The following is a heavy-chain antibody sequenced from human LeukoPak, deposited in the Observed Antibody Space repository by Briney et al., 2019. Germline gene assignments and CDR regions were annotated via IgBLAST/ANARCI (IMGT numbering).Heavy chain of an antibody. CDR2: IYHSGST. CDR1: GGSISSGGFS. V-gene: IGHV4-30-2*01. D-gene: IGHD1-26*01. Sequence: KPSQTLSLTCGVSGGSISSGGFSWSWIRQPPGKGLEWIGYIYHSGSTYYNPPLKSRVTISVDTSKNQFSLKLSSVTAADTAVYYSARHLSYGWFDPWGQGTLVTVSS. J-gene: IGHJ5*02. CDR3: ARHLSYGWFDP.